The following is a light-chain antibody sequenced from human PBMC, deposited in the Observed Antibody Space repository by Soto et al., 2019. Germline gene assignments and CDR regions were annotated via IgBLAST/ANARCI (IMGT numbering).Light chain of an antibody. CDR2: AAS. CDR3: QQLNSYPIT. Sequence: DIQLTQSPSFLSASVGDRVTITCRASQGLSSDLAWYQQKPGKAHKLLIYAASTLQSGVPSRFSGSGSGTEFTLTISSLQPEDFATYYCQQLNSYPITFGHGTRLESK. J-gene: IGKJ5*01. V-gene: IGKV1-9*01. CDR1: QGLSSD.